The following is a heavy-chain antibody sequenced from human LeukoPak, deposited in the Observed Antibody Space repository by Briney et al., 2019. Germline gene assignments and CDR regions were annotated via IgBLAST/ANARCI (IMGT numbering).Heavy chain of an antibody. D-gene: IGHD2-21*01. CDR2: INWYGSNI. V-gene: IGHV3-20*04. CDR1: GFTFEDYG. CDR3: ARRGSEVFAKNYFDY. J-gene: IGHJ4*02. Sequence: GGSLRLSCEGSGFTFEDYGMSWVRQAPGKGLEWVSGINWYGSNIAYADSVKGRFTISRDNAKNSLYLQMNSLRAEDTAVYYCARRGSEVFAKNYFDYWGQGALVTVSS.